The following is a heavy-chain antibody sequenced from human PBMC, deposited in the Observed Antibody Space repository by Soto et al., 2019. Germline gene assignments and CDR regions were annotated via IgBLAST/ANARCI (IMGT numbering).Heavy chain of an antibody. J-gene: IGHJ6*03. V-gene: IGHV4-59*01. D-gene: IGHD2-21*01. CDR2: ISYSGST. Sequence: SETLSLTCTVSGGSFSSDYWSWIRQPPGKRLEWIGYISYSGSTNYNPSLKSRVTISIDTSMNQFSLKLNSVTAADTAVYYCARSKRGDTGMAYYYYYYMDVWGKGTTVTVSS. CDR3: ARSKRGDTGMAYYYYYYMDV. CDR1: GGSFSSDY.